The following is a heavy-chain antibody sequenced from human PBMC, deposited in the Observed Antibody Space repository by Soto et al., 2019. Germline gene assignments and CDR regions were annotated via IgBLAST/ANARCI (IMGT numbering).Heavy chain of an antibody. CDR2: IYSGGST. D-gene: IGHD3-16*01. V-gene: IGHV3-66*01. Sequence: GGSLRLSCAASGFTVSSNYMSWVRQAPGKGLEWVSVIYSGGSTYYADSVKGRFTISRDNSKNTLYLQMNSLRAEDTAVYYCEAEIMITFTDAFDIWGQGTMVTVSS. CDR3: EAEIMITFTDAFDI. CDR1: GFTVSSNY. J-gene: IGHJ3*02.